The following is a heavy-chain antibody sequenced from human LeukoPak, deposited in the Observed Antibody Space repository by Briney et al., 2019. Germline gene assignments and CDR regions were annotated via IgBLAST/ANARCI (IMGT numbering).Heavy chain of an antibody. CDR1: GFTFSSYG. D-gene: IGHD3-10*01. CDR3: ARDRGDFDY. Sequence: GRALRLSCAASGFTFSSYGMHSVRQAPDKGLEWVAVIWYDGSNKYYADSVKGRFTISRDNSKNTLYMRMNSLRAEDTAVYYCARDRGDFDYWGQGTLVTVSS. V-gene: IGHV3-33*01. J-gene: IGHJ4*02. CDR2: IWYDGSNK.